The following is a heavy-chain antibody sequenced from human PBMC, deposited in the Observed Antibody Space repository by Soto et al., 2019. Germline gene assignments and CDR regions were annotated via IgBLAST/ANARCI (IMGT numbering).Heavy chain of an antibody. CDR2: ISHSGIST. Sequence: GGSLRLCCAASGFTLSSYAMSWVRQAPGKGLEWVSTISHSGISTYYADSVKGRFTVSRDTSKSTLYLQMDCLRAEETAVYYCTKAIHYGDFTDPHHHYYHMEVWGKGTTVTVSS. CDR3: TKAIHYGDFTDPHHHYYHMEV. J-gene: IGHJ6*03. V-gene: IGHV3-23*01. CDR1: GFTLSSYA. D-gene: IGHD4-17*01.